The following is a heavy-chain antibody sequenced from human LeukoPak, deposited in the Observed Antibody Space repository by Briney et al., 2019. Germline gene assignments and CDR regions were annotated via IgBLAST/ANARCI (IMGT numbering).Heavy chain of an antibody. D-gene: IGHD3-3*01. CDR3: ARDLDSILDFSLYYYYYGMDV. Sequence: GRSLRLSCAASGFTFSSYGMHWVRQAPGKGLRWVAVIWYDGSNKYYADSVKGRFTISRDNSKNTLYLQMSSLRAEDTAVYYCARDLDSILDFSLYYYYYGMDVWGQGTTVTVSS. CDR2: IWYDGSNK. V-gene: IGHV3-33*01. J-gene: IGHJ6*02. CDR1: GFTFSSYG.